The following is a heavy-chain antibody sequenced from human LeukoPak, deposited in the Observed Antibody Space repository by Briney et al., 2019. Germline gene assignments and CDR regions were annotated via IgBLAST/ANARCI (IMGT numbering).Heavy chain of an antibody. CDR3: LTILETTIDAFDI. V-gene: IGHV3-74*01. J-gene: IGHJ3*02. CDR2: ISPDDKTT. D-gene: IGHD1-26*01. CDR1: GFTFSGYW. Sequence: GGSLRLSCAASGFTFSGYWMHWVRQAPGKGLVWVSRISPDDKTTSYADSVKGRFTVSRDDAKKTLYLQMNSLRAEDTAVYYCLTILETTIDAFDIWGQGAMVTVSS.